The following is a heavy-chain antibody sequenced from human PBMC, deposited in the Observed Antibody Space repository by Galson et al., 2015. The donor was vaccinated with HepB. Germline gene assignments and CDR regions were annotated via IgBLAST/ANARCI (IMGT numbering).Heavy chain of an antibody. CDR3: ARGFATRIDY. V-gene: IGHV3-33*01. CDR1: GFTFDRNA. D-gene: IGHD6-6*01. CDR2: IWSDGSTY. Sequence: SLRLSCAASGFTFDRNAMHWVRQAPGKGLEWVAVIWSDGSTYYYADSVKGRFTISRERSNNTLYLQISSLRAEDTAVYYCARGFATRIDYWGQGTLITVSS. J-gene: IGHJ4*02.